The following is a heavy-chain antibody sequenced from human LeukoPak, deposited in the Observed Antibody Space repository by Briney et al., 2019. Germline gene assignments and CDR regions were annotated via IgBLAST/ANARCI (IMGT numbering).Heavy chain of an antibody. CDR3: ARAGLAAAGSYDAFDI. D-gene: IGHD6-13*01. CDR1: GFTFSSYA. V-gene: IGHV3-30-3*01. Sequence: GGSLRLSCAASGFTFSSYAMHWVRQAPGKGLEWVAVISYDGSNKYYADSVKGRFTISRDNSKNTLYLQMNSLRAEDTAVYYCARAGLAAAGSYDAFDIWGQGTMVTVSS. CDR2: ISYDGSNK. J-gene: IGHJ3*02.